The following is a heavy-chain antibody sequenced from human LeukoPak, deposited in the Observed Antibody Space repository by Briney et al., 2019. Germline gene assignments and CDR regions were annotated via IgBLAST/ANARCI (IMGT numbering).Heavy chain of an antibody. V-gene: IGHV3-74*01. D-gene: IGHD3-22*01. CDR1: GFTFSSYW. J-gene: IGHJ3*02. CDR2: INSDGSST. CDR3: ASLPYYYDSSGYYYVGMGAFDI. Sequence: GGSLRLSCAASGFTFSSYWMHWVRQAPGKGLVWVSRINSDGSSTSYADSVKGRFTISRDNAKNTLYLQMNSLRAEDTAVYYCASLPYYYDSSGYYYVGMGAFDIWGQGTMVTVSS.